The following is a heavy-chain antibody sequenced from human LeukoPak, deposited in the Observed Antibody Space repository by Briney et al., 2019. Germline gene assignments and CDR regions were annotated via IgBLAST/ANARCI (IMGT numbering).Heavy chain of an antibody. D-gene: IGHD1-26*01. J-gene: IGHJ5*02. V-gene: IGHV4-39*07. CDR3: ARDVVGIVGANGRNWFDP. Sequence: PSETLSLTCTVSGGSISSSSYYWGWIRQPPGKGLEWIGSIYYSGSTYYNPSLKSRVTISVDTSKNQFSLKLSSVTAADTAVYYCARDVVGIVGANGRNWFDPWGQGTLVTVSS. CDR2: IYYSGST. CDR1: GGSISSSSYY.